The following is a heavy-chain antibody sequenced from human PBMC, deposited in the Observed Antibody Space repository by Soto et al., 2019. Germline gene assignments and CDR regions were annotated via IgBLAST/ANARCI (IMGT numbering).Heavy chain of an antibody. CDR2: IYYSGST. CDR1: GVPIRNYY. Sequence: SETLSLTCTVSGVPIRNYYWSWIREPPGKGLEWIGYIYYSGSTNYNPSLKSRVTISVDTSKNQFSLKLSSVTAADTAVYYCARVGGINWFDPWGQGTLVTVS. J-gene: IGHJ5*02. V-gene: IGHV4-59*01. CDR3: ARVGGINWFDP. D-gene: IGHD1-20*01.